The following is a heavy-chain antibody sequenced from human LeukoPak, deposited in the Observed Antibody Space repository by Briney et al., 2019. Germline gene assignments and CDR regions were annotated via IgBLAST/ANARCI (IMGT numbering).Heavy chain of an antibody. Sequence: GGSLRLSCAASGFTFNSYAMSWVRQAPGKGLEWVSAISGSGGSTYYADSVKGRFTISRDNSKNTLYLQMNSLRAEDTAVYYCAKIPAYCGGDCSNYWGQGTLVTVSS. CDR3: AKIPAYCGGDCSNY. V-gene: IGHV3-23*01. CDR2: ISGSGGST. D-gene: IGHD2-21*02. J-gene: IGHJ4*02. CDR1: GFTFNSYA.